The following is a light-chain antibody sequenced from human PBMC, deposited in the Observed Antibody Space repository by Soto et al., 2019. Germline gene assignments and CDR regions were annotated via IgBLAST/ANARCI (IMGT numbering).Light chain of an antibody. CDR3: SSYTSSSTLV. CDR2: EVS. Sequence: QSALTQPASVSGSPGQSITISCTGTSSDVGGYNYVSWYQQHPGKAPKLMIYEVSTRPSGVSNRFSGSKSGNTASLTISGLQAEDAADYYCSSYTSSSTLVFGTGTKVTVL. V-gene: IGLV2-14*01. J-gene: IGLJ1*01. CDR1: SSDVGGYNY.